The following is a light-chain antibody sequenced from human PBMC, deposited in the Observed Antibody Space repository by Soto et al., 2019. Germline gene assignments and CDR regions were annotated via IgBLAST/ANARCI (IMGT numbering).Light chain of an antibody. CDR2: GAS. Sequence: VMTQSPATLSVSPGERATLSCRASQTVDTNYLAWYQQIPGQAPRLLIYGASTRATGIPDRFSGSGSGTDFTLTISRLDPEDSAVYYCQQYATSPWTFGQGTKVDIK. CDR3: QQYATSPWT. V-gene: IGKV3-20*01. J-gene: IGKJ1*01. CDR1: QTVDTNY.